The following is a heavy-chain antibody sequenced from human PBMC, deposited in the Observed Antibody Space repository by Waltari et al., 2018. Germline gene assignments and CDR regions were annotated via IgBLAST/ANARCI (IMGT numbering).Heavy chain of an antibody. D-gene: IGHD2-8*02. J-gene: IGHJ4*02. CDR2: ISPYNCNK. CDR3: TRGSLRYCTGSGCYPFDY. CDR1: GYTFTNYY. Sequence: QVQLVQSGGEIKQPGASVKLSCKASGYTFTNYYMHWVRQAPGQGLEWIGLISPYNCNKGYAQNFQGRVTITTYTSTSTGYMELSSLRSEDTAVYYCTRGSLRYCTGSGCYPFDYWGQGVLVTVSS. V-gene: IGHV1-46*01.